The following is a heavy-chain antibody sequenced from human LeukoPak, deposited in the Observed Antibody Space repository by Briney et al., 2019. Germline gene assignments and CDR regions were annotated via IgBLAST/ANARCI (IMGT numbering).Heavy chain of an antibody. J-gene: IGHJ4*02. V-gene: IGHV3-7*03. D-gene: IGHD2-8*01. Sequence: GGSLRLSCAASGFTLSNYWMSWVRQASGKGLVWVANIKQDGSEKYYVDSVKGRLTISRDNAKNSLYLQMNSLRAEDTAVYYCARSRYCTNGICSYFDYWGQGTLVTVSS. CDR2: IKQDGSEK. CDR3: ARSRYCTNGICSYFDY. CDR1: GFTLSNYW.